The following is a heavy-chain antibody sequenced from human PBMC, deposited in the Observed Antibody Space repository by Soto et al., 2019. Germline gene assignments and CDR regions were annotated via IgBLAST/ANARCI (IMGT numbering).Heavy chain of an antibody. Sequence: GSSVKVSCNASGCTFTSYAIHWVRQAPGQRLERMGWLNAGNGNTKSSQKFQGRVTITRDPSASTAYMELSSLRSGDTAVYYCATVLGVLPNYFDYWGQGTRVTVSS. V-gene: IGHV1-3*01. CDR2: LNAGNGNT. CDR1: GCTFTSYA. D-gene: IGHD3-16*01. CDR3: ATVLGVLPNYFDY. J-gene: IGHJ4*02.